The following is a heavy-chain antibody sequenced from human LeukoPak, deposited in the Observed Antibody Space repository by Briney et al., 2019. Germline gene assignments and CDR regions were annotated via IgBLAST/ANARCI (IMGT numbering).Heavy chain of an antibody. CDR3: ARDRYDGSVTYFDNYYYYGMDV. Sequence: PSETLSLTCTVSGGSISNHYWSWIRQPPGKGLEWIGYIHYSGSTNYNPSLQSRVTLLVDTSKKQFYLKLNSLTGADTAVYYCARDRYDGSVTYFDNYYYYGMDVWGQGTTVTVSS. CDR1: GGSISNHY. D-gene: IGHD3-10*01. CDR2: IHYSGST. J-gene: IGHJ6*02. V-gene: IGHV4-59*11.